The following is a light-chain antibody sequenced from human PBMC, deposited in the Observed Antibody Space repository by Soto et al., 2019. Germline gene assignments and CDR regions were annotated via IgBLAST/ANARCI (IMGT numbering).Light chain of an antibody. CDR2: GAS. CDR3: QQYGSSPPYT. Sequence: EIVLTQSPGTLSLSPGERATLSCRASQSVSSSSLAWYQQKPGQAPRLLIYGASSRATGIPDRFSGSGSGTDVTLTISRLEPEDFAVYYCQQYGSSPPYTFGQGTKLEIK. CDR1: QSVSSSS. J-gene: IGKJ2*01. V-gene: IGKV3-20*01.